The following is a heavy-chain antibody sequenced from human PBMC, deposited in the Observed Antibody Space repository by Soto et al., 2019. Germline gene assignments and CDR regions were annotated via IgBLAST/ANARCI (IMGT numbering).Heavy chain of an antibody. Sequence: ASETLSLTCSVSGDYVSSDSCYWNWIRQTPGKGLEWIGYVYKIGSPNYNPSLESGVAISLDTSTNQVSLKLSSVTAADTAVYYCARSFFREYFDYWGQGIPVTVSS. CDR1: GDYVSSDSCY. V-gene: IGHV4-61*01. CDR2: VYKIGSP. D-gene: IGHD3-10*01. J-gene: IGHJ4*02. CDR3: ARSFFREYFDY.